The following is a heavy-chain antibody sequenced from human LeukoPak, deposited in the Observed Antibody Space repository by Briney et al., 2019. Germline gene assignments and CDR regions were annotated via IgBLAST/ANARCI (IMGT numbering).Heavy chain of an antibody. J-gene: IGHJ4*02. CDR3: ARGPRGGGWYYFDY. Sequence: GASVKVSCKASGGTFSSYGISWVRQAPGQGLEWMGGIIPIFGTANYAQKFQGRVTISTDESTSTAYMELSSLRSEDTAVYYCARGPRGGGWYYFDYWGQGTLVTVSS. D-gene: IGHD6-19*01. V-gene: IGHV1-69*05. CDR2: IIPIFGTA. CDR1: GGTFSSYG.